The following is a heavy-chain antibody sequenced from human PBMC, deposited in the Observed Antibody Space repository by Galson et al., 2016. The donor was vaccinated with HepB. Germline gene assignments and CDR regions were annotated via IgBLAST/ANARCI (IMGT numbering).Heavy chain of an antibody. J-gene: IGHJ4*02. V-gene: IGHV4-39*01. CDR2: IYYSGST. D-gene: IGHD6-19*01. CDR1: GGAISGSSFY. CDR3: ARRLTGAGTFDY. Sequence: SETLSLTCSVSGGAISGSSFYWGWIRQPPGKRLEWIGSIYYSGSTYNSPSLTSRATMSVDTSKNQFSLKLSSVTAADTAVYYCARRLTGAGTFDYWGQGTLVTVSS.